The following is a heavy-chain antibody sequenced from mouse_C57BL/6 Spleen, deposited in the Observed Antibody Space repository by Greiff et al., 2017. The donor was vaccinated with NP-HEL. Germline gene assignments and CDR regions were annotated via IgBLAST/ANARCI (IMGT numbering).Heavy chain of an antibody. CDR3: AREGGTRENWFAY. J-gene: IGHJ3*01. Sequence: QVQLQQPGAELVKPGASVKLSCKASGYTFTSYWMQWVKQRPGQGLEWIGEIDPSDSYTNYNQKFKGKATLTVDTSSSTAYMQLSSLTSEDSAVYYCAREGGTRENWFAYWGQGTLVTVSA. CDR2: IDPSDSYT. V-gene: IGHV1-50*01. CDR1: GYTFTSYW. D-gene: IGHD3-1*01.